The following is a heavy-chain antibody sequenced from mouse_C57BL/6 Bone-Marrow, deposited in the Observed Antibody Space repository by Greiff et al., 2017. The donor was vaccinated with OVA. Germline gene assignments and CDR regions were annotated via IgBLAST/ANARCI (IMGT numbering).Heavy chain of an antibody. J-gene: IGHJ2*01. CDR3: ARPRNYGNYCDY. CDR2: IYPGDGDT. CDR1: GYAFSSSW. V-gene: IGHV1-82*01. Sequence: QVQLQQSGPELVKPGASVTLSCKASGYAFSSSWMNWVKQGPGKGLEWIGRIYPGDGDTTYNGTFKGKATLTADKSSSKAYMQLSSLTSEDSAVYFCARPRNYGNYCDYWGQGTTLTVSS. D-gene: IGHD2-1*01.